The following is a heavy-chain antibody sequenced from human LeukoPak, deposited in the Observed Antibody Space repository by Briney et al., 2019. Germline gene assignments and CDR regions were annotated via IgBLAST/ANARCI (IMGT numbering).Heavy chain of an antibody. D-gene: IGHD4-23*01. J-gene: IGHJ4*02. V-gene: IGHV3-48*04. Sequence: GGSLRLSCAASGFTFSTYNMNWVRQAPGKGLEWVSYISSSSSTIYYPDSVKGRFTISRDNAKNSLYLQMNSLRAEDTAVYYCAREKGYGGNSGYFDYWGQGTLVTVSS. CDR1: GFTFSTYN. CDR3: AREKGYGGNSGYFDY. CDR2: ISSSSSTI.